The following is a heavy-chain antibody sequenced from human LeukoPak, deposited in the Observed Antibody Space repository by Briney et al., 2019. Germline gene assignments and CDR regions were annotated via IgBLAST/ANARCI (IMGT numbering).Heavy chain of an antibody. CDR1: GFTVSSNY. CDR3: ATSDDSSGSD. V-gene: IGHV3-7*01. J-gene: IGHJ4*02. CDR2: INLDGSVK. Sequence: GGSLRLSCAASGFTVSSNYMSWVRQAPGKGLEWVANINLDGSVKHYVDSAKGRFTISRDSAKNSLYLQMNSLRAEDTALYYCATSDDSSGSDWGQGTLVTVSS. D-gene: IGHD3-22*01.